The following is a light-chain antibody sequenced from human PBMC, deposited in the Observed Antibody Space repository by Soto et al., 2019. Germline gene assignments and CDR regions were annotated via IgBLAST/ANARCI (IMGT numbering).Light chain of an antibody. V-gene: IGKV1-17*03. J-gene: IGKJ4*01. Sequence: DIQMTQSPSAMSASVGDRVTITCLASQGICNYLVWIQQKPGKVPRRLIYGACNLQSGVRPRVSGRGSGTEFTLTISSLQPEDFATYYCLQHNSYPLTFGGGTKVDIK. CDR3: LQHNSYPLT. CDR1: QGICNY. CDR2: GAC.